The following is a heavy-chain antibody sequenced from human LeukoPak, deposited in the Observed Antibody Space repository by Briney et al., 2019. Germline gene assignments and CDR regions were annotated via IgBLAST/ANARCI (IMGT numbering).Heavy chain of an antibody. CDR1: GFTFSNYS. D-gene: IGHD2-15*01. Sequence: PGGSLRLSCAASGFTFSNYSMNWVRQAPGKGLEWVSYISSSSSTIYYADSVKGRFTISRDNAKNSLYLQMNSLRAEDTAVYYCARTNIVVVVAATRQNWFDPWGQGTRVTVSS. CDR3: ARTNIVVVVAATRQNWFDP. CDR2: ISSSSSTI. J-gene: IGHJ5*02. V-gene: IGHV3-48*04.